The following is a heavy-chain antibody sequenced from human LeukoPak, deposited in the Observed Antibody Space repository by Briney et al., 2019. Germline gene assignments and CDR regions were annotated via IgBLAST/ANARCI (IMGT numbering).Heavy chain of an antibody. CDR1: GFTFSSFW. Sequence: PGGSLRLSCEASGFTFSSFWMHWVRQAPGKGLVWVARIKGDGITTNYADPAKGRFTVSRDNAKNTVYLQMNSLRVEDTAVYYCAKDLHEIAADYWGQGTLVTVAS. CDR3: AKDLHEIAADY. J-gene: IGHJ4*02. D-gene: IGHD2-21*01. CDR2: IKGDGITT. V-gene: IGHV3-74*01.